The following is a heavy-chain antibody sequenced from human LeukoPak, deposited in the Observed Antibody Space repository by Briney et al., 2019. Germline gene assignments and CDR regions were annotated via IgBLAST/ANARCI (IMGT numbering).Heavy chain of an antibody. V-gene: IGHV4-61*01. Sequence: PSETLSLTCTVSGGSISSGSYYWGWIRQPPGKGLEWIGYIYYSGSTNYNPSLKSRVTISVDTSKNQFSLKLSSVTAADTAVYYCARAAGYYVAFDIWGQGTMVTVSS. J-gene: IGHJ3*02. CDR3: ARAAGYYVAFDI. CDR1: GGSISSGSYY. CDR2: IYYSGST. D-gene: IGHD3-22*01.